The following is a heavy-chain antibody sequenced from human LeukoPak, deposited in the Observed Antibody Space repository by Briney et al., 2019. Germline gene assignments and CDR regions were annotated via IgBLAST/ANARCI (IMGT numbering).Heavy chain of an antibody. CDR2: IYTSGST. CDR1: GGSISSYY. CDR3: AKSNGYGLVDI. V-gene: IGHV4-4*07. J-gene: IGHJ3*02. D-gene: IGHD3-10*01. Sequence: SETLSLTCTVSGGSISSYYWSWIRQPAGKGLEWIGRIYTSGSTNYNPSPKSRVTISLDTSRNQFSLKLNSVTAADTAVYYCAKSNGYGLVDIWGQGTMVTVSS.